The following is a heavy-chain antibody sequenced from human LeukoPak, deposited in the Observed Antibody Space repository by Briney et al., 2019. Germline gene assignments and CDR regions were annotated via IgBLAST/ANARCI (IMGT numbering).Heavy chain of an antibody. CDR2: FDPEDGET. V-gene: IGHV1-24*01. CDR1: GYTLTELS. D-gene: IGHD2-15*01. J-gene: IGHJ4*02. Sequence: ASVKVSCKVSGYTLTELSMHWVRQAPGKGLEWMGRFDPEDGETNYAQKVQGRVTMTEDTSTDTAYMELNSLRSDDTAVYYCAGDPQRCSGGNCYRFDYWGPGTLVTVSS. CDR3: AGDPQRCSGGNCYRFDY.